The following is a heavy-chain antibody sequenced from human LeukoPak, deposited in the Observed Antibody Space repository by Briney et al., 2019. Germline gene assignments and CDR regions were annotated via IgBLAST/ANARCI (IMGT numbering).Heavy chain of an antibody. D-gene: IGHD3-10*02. CDR1: GFTFSSYT. J-gene: IGHJ3*02. CDR2: ISSSSSTK. Sequence: PGGSLRLSCAASGFTFSSYTINWVRQAPGKGLEWVSYISSSSSTKYYADSVQGRVTISRDNAQKSLYLQMNSLRAEDTAVYYCARDSSLRSGVFDIWGQGTMVTVSS. V-gene: IGHV3-48*01. CDR3: ARDSSLRSGVFDI.